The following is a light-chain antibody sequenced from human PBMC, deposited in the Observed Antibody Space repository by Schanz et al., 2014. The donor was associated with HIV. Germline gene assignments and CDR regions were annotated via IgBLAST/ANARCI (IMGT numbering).Light chain of an antibody. CDR2: DAS. CDR1: QSVRSH. J-gene: IGKJ3*01. V-gene: IGKV3-20*01. Sequence: EIVLTQSPGSLSLSPGGRATLSCGASQSVRSHLAWYQQKPGQAPRLLIYDASNRATGIPARFSGSGSGTDFTLTISRLEPEDLAVYYCQQYGSSFGPGTKVEIK. CDR3: QQYGSS.